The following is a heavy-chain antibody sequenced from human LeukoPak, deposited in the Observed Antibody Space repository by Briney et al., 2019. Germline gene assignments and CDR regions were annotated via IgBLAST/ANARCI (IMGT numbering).Heavy chain of an antibody. CDR1: GGSISSSNW. V-gene: IGHV4-4*02. D-gene: IGHD5-12*01. CDR2: IYHSGST. J-gene: IGHJ5*02. CDR3: ARAYSDYLIT. Sequence: SETLSLTCAVSGGSISSSNWWSWVRQPPGKGLEWIGEIYHSGSTNYNPSLESRVTMSVDTSKSQFSLRLSTVTAADTAVYFCARAYSDYLITWGQGTLVTVSS.